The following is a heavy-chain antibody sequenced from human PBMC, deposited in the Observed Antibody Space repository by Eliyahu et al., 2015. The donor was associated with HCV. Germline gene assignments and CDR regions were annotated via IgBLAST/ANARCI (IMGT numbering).Heavy chain of an antibody. D-gene: IGHD2-2*01. Sequence: QVQLVESGGGVVQPGXSLRLSCAASGFXFXSYAMHWVRQAPGKGLEWVAVISYDGSNKYYADSVKGRFTISRDNSKNTLYLQMNSLRAEDTAVYYCARDAVVPAENWFDPWGQGTLVTVSS. CDR3: ARDAVVPAENWFDP. V-gene: IGHV3-30-3*01. CDR2: ISYDGSNK. J-gene: IGHJ5*02. CDR1: GFXFXSYA.